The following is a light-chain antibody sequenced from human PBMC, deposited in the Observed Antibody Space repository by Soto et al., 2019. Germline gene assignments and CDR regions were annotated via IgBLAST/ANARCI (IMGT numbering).Light chain of an antibody. V-gene: IGKV1-39*01. CDR2: TAS. CDR1: QSISNS. J-gene: IGKJ1*01. CDR3: QQRYSIPRT. Sequence: DIQMTHSPSSLSASVGAGVTITCRASQSISNSLNWYQLKPWKAPKLLIYTASTLQNGFPSRFSGSGPGPNFTVTIISLQPEHFATYDSQQRYSIPRTFGQETNVEIK.